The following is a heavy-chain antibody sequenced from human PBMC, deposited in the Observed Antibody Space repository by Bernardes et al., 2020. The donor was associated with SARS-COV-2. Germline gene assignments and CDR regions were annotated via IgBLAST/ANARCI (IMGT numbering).Heavy chain of an antibody. CDR2: IYYSGST. V-gene: IGHV4-59*08. D-gene: IGHD5-12*01. CDR1: GGSISSYY. Sequence: SETLYLTCTVSGGSISSYYWSWIRQPPGKGLEWIGYIYYSGSTNYNPSLKSRVTISVDTSKNQFSLKLSSVTAADTAVYYCARPSGYGGFDPWGQGTLVTVSS. J-gene: IGHJ5*02. CDR3: ARPSGYGGFDP.